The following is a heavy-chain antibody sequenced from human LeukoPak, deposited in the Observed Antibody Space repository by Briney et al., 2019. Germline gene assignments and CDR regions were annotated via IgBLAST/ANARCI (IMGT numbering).Heavy chain of an antibody. V-gene: IGHV4-34*01. CDR1: GGSFSGYY. CDR2: INHSGST. CDR3: ARASGSYYFTYYYMDV. Sequence: SETLSLTCAVYGGSFSGYYWSWIRQPPGKGLEWIGEINHSGSTNYNPSLKSRVTISVDTSKNQFSLKLSSVTAADTAVYYCARASGSYYFTYYYMDVWGKGTTVTVSS. J-gene: IGHJ6*03. D-gene: IGHD1-26*01.